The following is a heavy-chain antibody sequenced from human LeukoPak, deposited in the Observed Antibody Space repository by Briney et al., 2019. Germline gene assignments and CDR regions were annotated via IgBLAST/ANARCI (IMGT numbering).Heavy chain of an antibody. V-gene: IGHV4-59*01. CDR1: GGSINSYY. CDR2: IYDSGST. D-gene: IGHD3-22*01. J-gene: IGHJ3*02. Sequence: SETLSLTCTVSGGSINSYYWSWIRQPPGKGLEWIGYIYDSGSTNYNPSLKSRVTISVDTSNNQFSLRLSSVTAADTAVYYCACLTTADAFDIWGQGTMVTVSS. CDR3: ACLTTADAFDI.